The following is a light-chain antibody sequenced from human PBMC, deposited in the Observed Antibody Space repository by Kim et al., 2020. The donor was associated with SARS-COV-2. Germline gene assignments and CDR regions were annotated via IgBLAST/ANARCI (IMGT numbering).Light chain of an antibody. Sequence: EIVMTQSPATLSVSPGERATLSCRASQSVSSNLAWYQQKPGQAPRLLIYGAFTRATGIPARFSVSGSATEFTLTISSLQSEDFAVYYCQQYKDWRTLGQGTKLEI. CDR2: GAF. CDR3: QQYKDWRT. CDR1: QSVSSN. V-gene: IGKV3-15*01. J-gene: IGKJ1*01.